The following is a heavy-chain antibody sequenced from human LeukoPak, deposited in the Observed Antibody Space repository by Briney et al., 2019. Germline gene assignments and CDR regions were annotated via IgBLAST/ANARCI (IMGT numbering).Heavy chain of an antibody. CDR3: ARDQVLLWFGEFAPGDY. CDR1: GYTFTGYY. Sequence: ASVKVSCKPSGYTFTGYYIHWVRQATGQGLEWMGWMNPNSGNTGYAQKFQGRVTITRNTSISTAYMELSSLRSEDTAVYYCARDQVLLWFGEFAPGDYWGQGTLVTVSS. V-gene: IGHV1-8*03. D-gene: IGHD3-10*01. CDR2: MNPNSGNT. J-gene: IGHJ4*02.